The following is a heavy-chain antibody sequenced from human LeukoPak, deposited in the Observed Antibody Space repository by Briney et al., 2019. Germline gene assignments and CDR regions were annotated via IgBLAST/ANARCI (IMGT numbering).Heavy chain of an antibody. CDR3: ARDPEGVIGYCSGGSCYDGWFDP. J-gene: IGHJ5*02. CDR1: GGTFSSYA. Sequence: SVKVSCKASGGTFSSYAISWVRQAPGQGLEWMGGIIPIFGTANYAQKFQGRVTITADESTSTAYMELSSLRSEDTAVYYCARDPEGVIGYCSGGSCYDGWFDPWGQETLVTVSS. D-gene: IGHD2-15*01. CDR2: IIPIFGTA. V-gene: IGHV1-69*13.